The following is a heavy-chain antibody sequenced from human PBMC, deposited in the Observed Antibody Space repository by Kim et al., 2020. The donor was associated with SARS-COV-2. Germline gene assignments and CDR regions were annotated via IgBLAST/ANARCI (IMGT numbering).Heavy chain of an antibody. Sequence: GGSLRLSCAASGFTFSSYAMHWVRQAPGKGLEWVAVISYDGSNKYYADSVKGRFTISRDNSKNTLYLQMNSLRAEDTAVYYCARDPQQLVPLDYWGQGTLVTVSS. D-gene: IGHD6-13*01. J-gene: IGHJ4*02. CDR1: GFTFSSYA. V-gene: IGHV3-30*04. CDR3: ARDPQQLVPLDY. CDR2: ISYDGSNK.